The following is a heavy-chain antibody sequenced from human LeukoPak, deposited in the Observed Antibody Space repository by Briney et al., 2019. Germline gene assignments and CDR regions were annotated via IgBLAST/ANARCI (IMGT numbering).Heavy chain of an antibody. CDR2: INHSGST. CDR1: GFTVSSYY. D-gene: IGHD3-22*01. J-gene: IGHJ3*02. V-gene: IGHV4-34*01. Sequence: PGGSLRLSCAASGFTVSSYYMSWVRQAPGKGLEWIGEINHSGSTNYNPSLKSRVTISVDTSKNQFSLKLSSVTAADTAVYYCARAYDSSGYYHDAFDIWGQGTMVTVSS. CDR3: ARAYDSSGYYHDAFDI.